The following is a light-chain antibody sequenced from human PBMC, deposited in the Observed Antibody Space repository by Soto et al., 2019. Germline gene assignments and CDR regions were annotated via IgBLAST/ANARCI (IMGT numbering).Light chain of an antibody. V-gene: IGKV3-20*01. CDR1: QSVNSRY. CDR2: GAS. Sequence: ELVLTQSPGTLSLSPGERATLSCRASQSVNSRYLAWYQQKPGQAPRLLIYGASSRATGIADRFSGSGSGTDFTLTISRLEPEDFAVYYCQQYGSSPVTFGQGTKVDIK. J-gene: IGKJ1*01. CDR3: QQYGSSPVT.